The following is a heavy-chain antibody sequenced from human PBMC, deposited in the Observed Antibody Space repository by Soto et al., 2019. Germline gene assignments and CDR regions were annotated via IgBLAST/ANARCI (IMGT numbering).Heavy chain of an antibody. CDR3: ARVRRSSGYYYGY. V-gene: IGHV3-21*04. J-gene: IGHJ4*02. CDR2: ISSSSSYI. Sequence: XGSLRLSCSASAFTFSSYSMNWVRQAPGKGLEWVSSISSSSSYIYYADSVKGRVTMTRDTSTSTVYMELSSLRSEDTAVYYCARVRRSSGYYYGYWGQGAPVTVSS. CDR1: AFTFSSYS. D-gene: IGHD3-22*01.